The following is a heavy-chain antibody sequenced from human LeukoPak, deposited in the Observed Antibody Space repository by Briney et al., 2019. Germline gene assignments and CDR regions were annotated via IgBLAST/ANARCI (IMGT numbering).Heavy chain of an antibody. J-gene: IGHJ4*02. CDR1: LVTPITSW. CDR2: INSVGTTT. V-gene: IGHV3-74*01. Sequence: VGALRLSSAPSLVTPITSWTHSVCDSLGRRLVSVSQINSVGTTTYYADSVKGRFNISRDNAKNTLFLQMNSLRPEDTALYYCASDPYLANFWTGYPHYWGQGTLVTVSS. D-gene: IGHD3/OR15-3a*01. CDR3: ASDPYLANFWTGYPHY.